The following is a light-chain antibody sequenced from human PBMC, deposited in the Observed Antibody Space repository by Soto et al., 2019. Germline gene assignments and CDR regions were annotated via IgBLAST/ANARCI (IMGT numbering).Light chain of an antibody. J-gene: IGKJ3*01. V-gene: IGKV3-20*01. CDR3: AKYGRAFS. CDR2: AAS. Sequence: EIVLTQSPGTLSLSPGERATLSCRASQSISSNYLAWYQHKPGQGPRLLIYAASSRATGIPDRFTGSGSGTDFTLTISRLEPQVFALYYCAKYGRAFSLRPGNKLDIQ. CDR1: QSISSNY.